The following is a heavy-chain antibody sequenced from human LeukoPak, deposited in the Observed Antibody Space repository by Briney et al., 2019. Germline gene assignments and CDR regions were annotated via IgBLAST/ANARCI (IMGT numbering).Heavy chain of an antibody. CDR2: ISSPSTNI. CDR1: GFMFTSYS. V-gene: IGHV3-48*02. J-gene: IGHJ4*02. D-gene: IGHD2-2*01. CDR3: ARGYLYFDY. Sequence: GGSLRLSCAASGFMFTSYSMNWVRQAPGKGLEWVAYISSPSTNIYYVDSVKGRFTISRDNAKNSLYLQMNSLRDEDTAVYYCARGYLYFDYWGQGTLVTVSS.